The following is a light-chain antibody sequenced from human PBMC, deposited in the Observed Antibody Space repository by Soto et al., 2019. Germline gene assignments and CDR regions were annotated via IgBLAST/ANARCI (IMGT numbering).Light chain of an antibody. CDR1: QNINSNY. CDR2: GAS. CDR3: QQYDSSPRT. V-gene: IGKV3-20*01. Sequence: EIVLTQSPGTLSLSPGERATLSCRASQNINSNYLAWYQQKPGQSPRVLMYGASSRAPGIPDRFSGSASATDFTLTISRLEPEDFAVYYCQQYDSSPRTFGQGTKVEIK. J-gene: IGKJ1*01.